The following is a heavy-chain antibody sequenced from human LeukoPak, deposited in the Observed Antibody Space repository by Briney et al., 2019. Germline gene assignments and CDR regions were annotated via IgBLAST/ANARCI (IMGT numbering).Heavy chain of an antibody. J-gene: IGHJ6*03. CDR3: ARDYPGIAVAGTGYYYYYYMDV. Sequence: GGSLRLSCAASGFTFSSYSMNWVRQAPGKGLEWVSSISSSSSYIYYADSVKGRFTISRDNAKNSLYLQMNSLRAEDTAVYYCARDYPGIAVAGTGYYYYYYMDVWGKGTTVTISS. D-gene: IGHD6-19*01. V-gene: IGHV3-21*01. CDR2: ISSSSSYI. CDR1: GFTFSSYS.